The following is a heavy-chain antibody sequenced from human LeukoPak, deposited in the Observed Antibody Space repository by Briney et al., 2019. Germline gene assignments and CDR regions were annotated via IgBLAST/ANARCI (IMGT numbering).Heavy chain of an antibody. CDR2: INPNSGGT. CDR3: ARDTYPDIVDYYMDV. V-gene: IGHV1-2*02. CDR1: GYTFTGYY. Sequence: ASVKVSCKASGYTFTGYYMHGVRQAPGQGLEWMGWINPNSGGTNYAQKFQGRVTMTRDTSISTAYMELSRLRSDDTAVYYCARDTYPDIVDYYMDVWGKGTTVTVSS. J-gene: IGHJ6*03. D-gene: IGHD2-15*01.